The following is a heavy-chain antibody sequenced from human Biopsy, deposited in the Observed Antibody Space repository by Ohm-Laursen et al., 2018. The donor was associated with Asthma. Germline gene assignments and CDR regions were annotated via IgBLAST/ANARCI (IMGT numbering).Heavy chain of an antibody. Sequence: GSLRLSCSASGFSLSDYYMSWIRQAPGKGLEWVSYISWSSSYTNYADSVKGRFTISRDNAKNSLFLQMNSLRAEDTALYYCVRVWGGSAFDIWGQGTMVTVSS. V-gene: IGHV3-11*03. CDR2: ISWSSSYT. CDR3: VRVWGGSAFDI. J-gene: IGHJ3*02. D-gene: IGHD3-16*01. CDR1: GFSLSDYY.